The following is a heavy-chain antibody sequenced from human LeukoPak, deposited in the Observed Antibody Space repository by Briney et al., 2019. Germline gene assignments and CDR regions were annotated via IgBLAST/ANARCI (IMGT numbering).Heavy chain of an antibody. Sequence: GGSLRLSCRASGFGNAGMQWVRQAPGKGLEWVAFIEYDGSYKNYGDAVTGRFTISRDNSKNTVSLQMNSLRDEDTAVYYCAKFAGYCSSTSCHGVDPWGQGTLVTVSS. CDR1: GFGNAG. J-gene: IGHJ5*02. CDR3: AKFAGYCSSTSCHGVDP. CDR2: IEYDGSYK. D-gene: IGHD2-2*01. V-gene: IGHV3-30*02.